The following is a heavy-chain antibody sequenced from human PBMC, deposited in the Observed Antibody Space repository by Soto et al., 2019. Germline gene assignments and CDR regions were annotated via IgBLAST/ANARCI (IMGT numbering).Heavy chain of an antibody. CDR2: IESGGSI. V-gene: IGHV3-53*01. CDR3: ASTTVWKNAFEI. CDR1: GVTVNTNY. J-gene: IGHJ3*02. Sequence: EVQLVESGGGLIQPGGSLRLSCAASGVTVNTNYMSWVRQSPGKGLEWVSLIESGGSIYYADSVKGRFTISRDIFKNTLSLQMNSLRVEDTAVYYCASTTVWKNAFEIWGQVTLGTVSS. D-gene: IGHD3-16*01.